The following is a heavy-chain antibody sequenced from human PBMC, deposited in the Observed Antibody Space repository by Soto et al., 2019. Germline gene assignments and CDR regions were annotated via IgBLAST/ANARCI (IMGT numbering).Heavy chain of an antibody. D-gene: IGHD2-21*01. CDR3: ARDGRVVDTGMDV. CDR2: ISYDGSNK. Sequence: QVQLVESGGGVVQPGRSLRLSCAASGFTFSSYAMHWVRQAPGKGLEWVAVISYDGSNKYYADSVKGRFTISRDNSKNTLYLQMNSLGAEDTAVYYCARDGRVVDTGMDVWGQGTTVTVSS. CDR1: GFTFSSYA. V-gene: IGHV3-30-3*01. J-gene: IGHJ6*02.